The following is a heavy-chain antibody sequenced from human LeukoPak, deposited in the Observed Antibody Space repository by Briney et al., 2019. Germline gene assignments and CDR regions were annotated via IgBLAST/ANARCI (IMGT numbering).Heavy chain of an antibody. CDR3: ARAPPLPVGALLEYYFDY. D-gene: IGHD1-26*01. CDR2: IYYSGST. Sequence: PSETLSLTCTVSGGSISSSSYYWGWIRQPPGKGLEWIGSIYYSGSTYYNPSLKSRVTISVDTSKNQFSLRLSSVTAADTAVYYCARAPPLPVGALLEYYFDYWGQGTLVTVSS. J-gene: IGHJ4*02. V-gene: IGHV4-39*07. CDR1: GGSISSSSYY.